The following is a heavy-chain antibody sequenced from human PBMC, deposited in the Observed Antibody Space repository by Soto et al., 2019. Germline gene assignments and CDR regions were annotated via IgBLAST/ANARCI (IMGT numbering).Heavy chain of an antibody. Sequence: ASVKVSCKASGYTFTNYGVSWVRQAPGQGLEWMGWITFYNGNTHYAQNLQGRVTMTTDTSTSIAHMELWSLGSDDTAVYYCARSYSYGSYWYFDYWGQGALVTVSS. CDR3: ARSYSYGSYWYFDY. J-gene: IGHJ4*02. D-gene: IGHD5-18*01. CDR2: ITFYNGNT. V-gene: IGHV1-18*04. CDR1: GYTFTNYG.